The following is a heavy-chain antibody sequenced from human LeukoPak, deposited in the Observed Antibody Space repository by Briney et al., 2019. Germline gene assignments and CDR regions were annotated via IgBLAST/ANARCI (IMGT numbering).Heavy chain of an antibody. CDR1: GLTFSSYA. Sequence: PGGSLRLSCAASGLTFSSYAMHWVRQAPGKGLEWVAVISYDGSNKYYADSVKGRFTISRDNSKNTLYLQMNSLRAEDTAVYYCARGTSYGDLDYWGQGTLVTVSS. V-gene: IGHV3-30-3*01. D-gene: IGHD4-17*01. CDR3: ARGTSYGDLDY. J-gene: IGHJ4*02. CDR2: ISYDGSNK.